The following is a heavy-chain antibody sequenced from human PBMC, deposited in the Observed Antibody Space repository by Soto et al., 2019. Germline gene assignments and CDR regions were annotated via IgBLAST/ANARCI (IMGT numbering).Heavy chain of an antibody. CDR3: ARFRLGPSGSSWKNWFDP. CDR1: GGSISSSPYY. Sequence: QLQLQESGPGLVKPSETLSLTCTVSGGSISSSPYYWGWIRQPPGKGLEWIGSIYYSGSTYYNPSLQSRVTISVDPSKNQFSLKLSSVTAADTAVYYCARFRLGPSGSSWKNWFDPWGQGTLVTVSS. CDR2: IYYSGST. D-gene: IGHD6-13*01. V-gene: IGHV4-39*01. J-gene: IGHJ5*02.